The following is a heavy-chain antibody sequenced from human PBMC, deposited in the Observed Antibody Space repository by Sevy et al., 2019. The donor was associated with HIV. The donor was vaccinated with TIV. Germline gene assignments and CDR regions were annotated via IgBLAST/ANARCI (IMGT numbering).Heavy chain of an antibody. D-gene: IGHD3-3*02. CDR3: ARGWPIHF. CDR2: IAINGVNT. V-gene: IGHV3-23*01. Sequence: GGSLRLSCAASGFTLSNYAMNWVRQTPGKGMEWVSSIAINGVNTFYANSVKGRFTNSRDNTKNTQYLQLNALRVEDAALYYCARGWPIHFWGQGTLVTVSS. CDR1: GFTLSNYA. J-gene: IGHJ4*02.